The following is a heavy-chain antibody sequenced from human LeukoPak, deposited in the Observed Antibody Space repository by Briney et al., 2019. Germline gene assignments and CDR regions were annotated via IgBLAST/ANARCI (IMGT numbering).Heavy chain of an antibody. J-gene: IGHJ4*02. CDR2: INSEGSST. Sequence: GGSLRLSCAASGFTLSTYWMHWVRQAPGKGLVWVSRINSEGSSTTYADSVKGRFTISRDNAKNSLYLQMNSLRAEDTAVYYCAKGLSVITFGGCNYWGQGTLVTVSS. CDR3: AKGLSVITFGGCNY. D-gene: IGHD3-16*01. CDR1: GFTLSTYW. V-gene: IGHV3-74*01.